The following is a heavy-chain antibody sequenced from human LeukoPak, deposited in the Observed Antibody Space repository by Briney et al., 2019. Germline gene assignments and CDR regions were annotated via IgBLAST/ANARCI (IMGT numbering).Heavy chain of an antibody. V-gene: IGHV3-23*01. CDR2: ISASGGAT. CDR1: GFTFRTYG. J-gene: IGHJ4*02. CDR3: VTSGSLRLGELSPIDF. Sequence: GRSLRLSCAASGFTFRTYGTSWVRQAPGKGLEWVSGISASGGATYYADSVRGRFTVCRDNSKNTLGLQMDSLRAEDTALYYCVTSGSLRLGELSPIDFWGQGTLVTVSS. D-gene: IGHD3-16*02.